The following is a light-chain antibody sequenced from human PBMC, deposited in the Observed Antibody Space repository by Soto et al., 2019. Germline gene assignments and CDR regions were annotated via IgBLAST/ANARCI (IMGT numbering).Light chain of an antibody. CDR3: LLYYGGAHV. V-gene: IGLV7-43*01. CDR2: GTT. J-gene: IGLJ1*01. Sequence: QAVVTQESSLTVSPGGTVTLTCASSTGAVTSDNSPNWFQQKPGQAPKSLIYGTTNKHSWTPARFSGSLLGGKAALTLSSVQPEDEAEYYCLLYYGGAHVFGAGTKVTVL. CDR1: TGAVTSDNS.